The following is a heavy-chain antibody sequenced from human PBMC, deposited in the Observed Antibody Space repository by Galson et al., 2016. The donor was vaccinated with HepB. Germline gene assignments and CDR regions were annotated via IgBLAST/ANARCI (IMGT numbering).Heavy chain of an antibody. CDR1: GFTFSSYS. CDR2: ISGSGDST. D-gene: IGHD3-16*01. V-gene: IGHV3-23*01. Sequence: SLRLSCAASGFTFSSYSMTWVRQAPGKGLEWVSSISGSGDSTNYRDSVKGRFAICRDNSKNTLYLQVNGLRAEDTAVYYCARDDDGIGVMPLLYWGQGTLLTVSS. CDR3: ARDDDGIGVMPLLY. J-gene: IGHJ4*02.